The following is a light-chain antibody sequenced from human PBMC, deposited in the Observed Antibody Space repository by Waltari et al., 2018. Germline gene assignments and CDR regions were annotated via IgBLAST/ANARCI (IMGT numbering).Light chain of an antibody. V-gene: IGLV1-51*01. CDR3: GTWDSSLSATV. CDR2: DNN. Sequence: QSVLTQPPSVSAAPGQKVTISCSGSSPHIGNNYVSWYQQPPGTAPKLLIYDNNKRPSGIPDRFSGSQSGTSATLGITGLQTGDEADYYCGTWDSSLSATVFGGGTKLTVL. J-gene: IGLJ2*01. CDR1: SPHIGNNY.